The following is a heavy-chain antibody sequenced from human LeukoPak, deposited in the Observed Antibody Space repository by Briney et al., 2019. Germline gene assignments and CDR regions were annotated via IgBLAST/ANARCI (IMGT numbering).Heavy chain of an antibody. CDR2: IYYSGST. CDR1: GGSISSYY. V-gene: IGHV4-59*08. Sequence: SSETLSLTCTVSGGSISSYYWSWIRQPPGKGLEWIGYIYYSGSTNYNPSLKSRVTISVDTSKNQFSLKLSSVTAADTAVYYCARGYSSWKIDYWGQGTLVTVSS. CDR3: ARGYSSWKIDY. J-gene: IGHJ4*02. D-gene: IGHD6-13*01.